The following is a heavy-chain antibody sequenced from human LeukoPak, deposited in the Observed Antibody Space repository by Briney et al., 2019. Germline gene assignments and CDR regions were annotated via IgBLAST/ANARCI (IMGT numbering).Heavy chain of an antibody. Sequence: SDTLSLTCTVSGGSVSSGSYHWNWVRQPPGKGLEWIGYIHDSGSTNYNPSLKSRVSISVDTSKNQFSLKLSSVTAADTAVYYCARGVREGGYDSPCDYWGQGTLVTV. J-gene: IGHJ4*02. CDR3: ARGVREGGYDSPCDY. CDR2: IHDSGST. D-gene: IGHD5-12*01. CDR1: GGSVSSGSYH. V-gene: IGHV4-61*01.